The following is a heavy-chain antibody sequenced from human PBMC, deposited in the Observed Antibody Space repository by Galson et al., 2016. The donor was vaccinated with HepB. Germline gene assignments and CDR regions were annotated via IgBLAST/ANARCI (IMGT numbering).Heavy chain of an antibody. D-gene: IGHD4-17*01. V-gene: IGHV2-5*02. Sequence: PALVKPTQTLTLACTFSGFSLSTSGVGVGWIRQPPGKALEWLALIYWDDDKRYSPSLKRRLTVTKDTSKNLVVLTMSNMNPVDTATYYCAHSENGDFVDYWGQGALVIASS. CDR3: AHSENGDFVDY. CDR2: IYWDDDK. CDR1: GFSLSTSGVG. J-gene: IGHJ4*02.